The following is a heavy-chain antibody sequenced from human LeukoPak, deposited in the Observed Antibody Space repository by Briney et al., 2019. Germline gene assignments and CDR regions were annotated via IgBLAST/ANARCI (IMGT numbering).Heavy chain of an antibody. CDR3: ARAMTGAGTFDRFDP. D-gene: IGHD6-13*01. Sequence: SQTLSLTCTVSGGSISSYYWSWIRQPPGKGLEWIGYIYYSGSTNYNPSLKSRVPISVDTSKNQFSLKLSSVTAADTAVYYCARAMTGAGTFDRFDPWGQGTLVTVSS. V-gene: IGHV4-59*08. CDR2: IYYSGST. CDR1: GGSISSYY. J-gene: IGHJ5*02.